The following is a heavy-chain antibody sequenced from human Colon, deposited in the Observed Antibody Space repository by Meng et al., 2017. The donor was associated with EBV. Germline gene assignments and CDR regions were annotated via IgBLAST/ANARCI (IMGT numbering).Heavy chain of an antibody. Sequence: LCLQESGQGLGKPSEPLSLTCTVSGGSISIISYYWGWLRQPPGKGLEWIGSIYYNGSTDYNPSLKSRVTISVDTSKNQFSLKLNSVTAADTAVYYCARRRYYYGSGSYHSYYFDYWGQGALVTVSS. J-gene: IGHJ4*02. V-gene: IGHV4-39*01. CDR2: IYYNGST. CDR3: ARRRYYYGSGSYHSYYFDY. CDR1: GGSISIISYY. D-gene: IGHD3-10*01.